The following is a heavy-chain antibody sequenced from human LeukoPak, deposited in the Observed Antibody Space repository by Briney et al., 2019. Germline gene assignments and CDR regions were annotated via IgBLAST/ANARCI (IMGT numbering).Heavy chain of an antibody. Sequence: GGSLRLSCAASGFTFSSYWMSWVRQAPGKGLEWVANIKQDGSEKYYVDSVKGRFTISRDNAKNSLYLQMNSLRAEDTAVYYCARLTLGYCSSTSCYRESGFDYWGQGTLVTVSS. J-gene: IGHJ4*02. V-gene: IGHV3-7*01. CDR1: GFTFSSYW. CDR3: ARLTLGYCSSTSCYRESGFDY. CDR2: IKQDGSEK. D-gene: IGHD2-2*02.